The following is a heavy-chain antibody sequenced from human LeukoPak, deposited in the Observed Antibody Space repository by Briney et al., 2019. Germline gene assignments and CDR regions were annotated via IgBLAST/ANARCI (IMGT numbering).Heavy chain of an antibody. J-gene: IGHJ3*02. D-gene: IGHD5-18*01. CDR1: GFTFSSYG. Sequence: GGSLRLSCAASGFTFSSYGMSWVRQAPGKGLEWVSAISGSGGSTYYADSVKGRFTISRDNSKDTLYLQMNSLRAEDTAVYYCARARGSYGYGDAFDIWGQGTMVTVSS. CDR3: ARARGSYGYGDAFDI. CDR2: ISGSGGST. V-gene: IGHV3-23*01.